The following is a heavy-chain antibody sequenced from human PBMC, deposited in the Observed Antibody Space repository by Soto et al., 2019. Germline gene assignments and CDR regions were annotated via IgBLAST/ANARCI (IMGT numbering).Heavy chain of an antibody. CDR1: GFIFSANS. CDR3: ARVGLSAADFDY. D-gene: IGHD6-25*01. CDR2: IGGTSNVI. Sequence: QVQLVESGGALVEPGGSLRLSCEASGFIFSANSMTWIRQAPGKGLEWVSYIGGTSNVIYYADSVKGRFTISRDNAKNSLYLQMNSLRAEDTAVYYCARVGLSAADFDYWGQGAPVTVSS. V-gene: IGHV3-11*01. J-gene: IGHJ4*02.